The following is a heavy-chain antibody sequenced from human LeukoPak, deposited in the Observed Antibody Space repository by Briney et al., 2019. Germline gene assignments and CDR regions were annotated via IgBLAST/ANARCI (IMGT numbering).Heavy chain of an antibody. CDR1: GFTFSSYA. D-gene: IGHD3-22*01. CDR2: ISGSGGST. V-gene: IGHV3-23*01. J-gene: IGHJ4*02. Sequence: GGSLRLSCAASGFTFSSYAMSWVRQAPGKGLEWVSAISGSGGSTYYADSMKGRFTISRDNSKNTLYLQMNSLRAEDTAVYYCAKGPYDSSGYYWAGGYYWGQGTLVTVSS. CDR3: AKGPYDSSGYYWAGGYY.